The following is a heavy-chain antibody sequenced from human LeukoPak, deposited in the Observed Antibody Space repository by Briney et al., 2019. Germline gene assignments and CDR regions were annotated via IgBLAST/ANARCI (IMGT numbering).Heavy chain of an antibody. J-gene: IGHJ4*01. CDR2: INYSGTT. D-gene: IGHD3-10*01. V-gene: IGHV4-39*01. Sequence: SETLSLTCTVSSGSFSSSSYFCGWIRQSPGMGLEWIATINYSGTTYYNPSLKSRVTTSVDTSRNQFSLKLTSVTAADTAVYYCAKLRWGVQLWGDWGQGALVTVSS. CDR1: SGSFSSSSYF. CDR3: AKLRWGVQLWGD.